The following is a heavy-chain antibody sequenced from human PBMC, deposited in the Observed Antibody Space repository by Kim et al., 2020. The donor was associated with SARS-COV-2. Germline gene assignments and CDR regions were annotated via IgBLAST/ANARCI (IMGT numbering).Heavy chain of an antibody. V-gene: IGHV4-39*01. CDR1: GGSISSSSYY. D-gene: IGHD6-19*01. CDR2: IYYSGST. J-gene: IGHJ4*02. CDR3: ARLKGQWLVNY. Sequence: SETLSLTCTVSGGSISSSSYYWGWIRQPPGKGLEWIGSIYYSGSTYYNPSLKSRVTISVDTSKNQFSLKLSSVTAADTAVYYCARLKGQWLVNYWGQGTLVTVSS.